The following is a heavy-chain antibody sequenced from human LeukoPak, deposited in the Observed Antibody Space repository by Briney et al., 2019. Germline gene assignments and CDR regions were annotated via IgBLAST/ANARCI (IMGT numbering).Heavy chain of an antibody. CDR2: VSANGTTT. D-gene: IGHD3-3*01. V-gene: IGHV3-48*03. CDR1: GFTFNRYE. J-gene: IGHJ4*02. CDR3: AIGGEWRGPYFGH. Sequence: GGSLRLSCAASGFTFNRYEMNWVRRAQGRGLEWISYVSANGTTTYYADSVRGRFCISRDNAKTSLSLQMNSLRVEDTAVYYCAIGGEWRGPYFGHWGRGSLVSVFS.